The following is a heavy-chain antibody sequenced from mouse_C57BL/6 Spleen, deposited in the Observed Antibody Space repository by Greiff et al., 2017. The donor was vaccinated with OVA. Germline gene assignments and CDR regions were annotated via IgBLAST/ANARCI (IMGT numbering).Heavy chain of an antibody. CDR1: GYTFTDYY. Sequence: EVQLQQSGPELVKPGASVKISCKASGYTFTDYYMNWVKQSHGKSLEWIGDINPNNGGTSYNQKFKGKATLTVDKSSSTAYMELRSLTSEDSAVYYCARGGLRDYAMDYWGQETSVTVSS. CDR2: INPNNGGT. D-gene: IGHD1-1*01. J-gene: IGHJ4*01. V-gene: IGHV1-26*01. CDR3: ARGGLRDYAMDY.